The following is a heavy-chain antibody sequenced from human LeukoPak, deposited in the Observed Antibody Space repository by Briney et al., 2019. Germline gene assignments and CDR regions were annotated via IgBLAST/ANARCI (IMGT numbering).Heavy chain of an antibody. V-gene: IGHV6-1*01. CDR2: TYYMAKRYN. CDR3: IRDNRQCMAFDY. D-gene: IGHD2-8*01. CDR1: GDSVSSNTAA. Sequence: SQTLSLTCAISGDSVSSNTAAWNWIRQSPSRGLGWLGRTYYMAKRYNDYAVSVGSRITLNADTSKNHFSLQLNSVPPEDTAVYYCIRDNRQCMAFDYWGQGSLVTVSS. J-gene: IGHJ4*02.